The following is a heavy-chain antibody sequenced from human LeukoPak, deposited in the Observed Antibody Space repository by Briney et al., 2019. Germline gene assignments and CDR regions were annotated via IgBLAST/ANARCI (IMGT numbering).Heavy chain of an antibody. J-gene: IGHJ4*02. CDR3: ARVTRVFQILAAMPEC. V-gene: IGHV4-38-2*01. CDR1: GYSISSGYY. CDR2: IYHSGST. D-gene: IGHD2-2*01. Sequence: SETLSLTCAVSGYSISSGYYWGWIRQPPGKGLEWIGSIYHSGSTYYNPSLKSRVTISVDTSKNQFSLKLSSVTAADTAVYYCARVTRVFQILAAMPECWGQGTLVTVSS.